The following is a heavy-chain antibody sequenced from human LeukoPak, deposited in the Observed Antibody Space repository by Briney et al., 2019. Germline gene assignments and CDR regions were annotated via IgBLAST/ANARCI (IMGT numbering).Heavy chain of an antibody. J-gene: IGHJ4*02. V-gene: IGHV3-23*01. CDR3: AKDPDYYGSFGSIDY. CDR1: GFIFSSYA. Sequence: GESLRLSCAASGFIFSSYATSWVRQAPGKGLEWVSAISGSGGSTYYADSVKGRFTISRDNSKNTLYLQTNSLRAEDTAVYYCAKDPDYYGSFGSIDYWGQGTLVTVSS. CDR2: ISGSGGST. D-gene: IGHD3-10*01.